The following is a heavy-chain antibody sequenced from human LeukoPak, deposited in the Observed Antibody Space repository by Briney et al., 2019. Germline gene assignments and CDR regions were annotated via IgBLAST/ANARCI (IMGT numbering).Heavy chain of an antibody. V-gene: IGHV3-23*01. Sequence: PGGSLRLSCAASGFTFSSYAMSWVRQAPGKGLEWVSAISGSGGSTYYADSAKGRFTISRDNSKNTLYLQMNSLRAKDTAVYYCAKEGQGVPAAMAFDYWGQGTLVTVSS. CDR2: ISGSGGST. D-gene: IGHD2-2*01. CDR3: AKEGQGVPAAMAFDY. CDR1: GFTFSSYA. J-gene: IGHJ4*02.